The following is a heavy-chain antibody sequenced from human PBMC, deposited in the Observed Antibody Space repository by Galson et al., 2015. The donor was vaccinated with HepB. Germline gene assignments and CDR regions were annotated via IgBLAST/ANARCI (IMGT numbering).Heavy chain of an antibody. J-gene: IGHJ6*02. CDR1: GFTFSSYA. D-gene: IGHD3-3*01. V-gene: IGHV3-23*01. Sequence: SLRLSCAASGFTFSSYAMSWVRQAPGKGLEWVSAISGSGGSTYYADSVKGRFIISRDNSKNTLYLQMNSLRAEDTAVYYCAKDGAGITIFGVVNPWDYYGMDVWGQGTTVTVSS. CDR2: ISGSGGST. CDR3: AKDGAGITIFGVVNPWDYYGMDV.